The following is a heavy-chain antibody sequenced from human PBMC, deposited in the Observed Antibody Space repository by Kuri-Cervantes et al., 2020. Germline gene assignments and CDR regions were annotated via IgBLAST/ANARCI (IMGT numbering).Heavy chain of an antibody. CDR3: TAQLGYYFDY. CDR2: IKSKTDGGTT. Sequence: ETLSLTCTVAGGSISSYYWSWVRQAPGRGLEWVGRIKSKTDGGTTDYAAPVKGRLNISRVDSKNTLYLQMNSLKTEDTAVYYCTAQLGYYFDYWGQGTLVTVSS. D-gene: IGHD3-16*01. V-gene: IGHV3-15*01. J-gene: IGHJ4*02. CDR1: GGSISSYY.